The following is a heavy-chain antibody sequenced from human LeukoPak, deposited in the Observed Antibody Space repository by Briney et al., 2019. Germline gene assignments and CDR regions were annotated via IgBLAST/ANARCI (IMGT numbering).Heavy chain of an antibody. CDR1: GFTFDDYA. CDR2: ISSGGDII. J-gene: IGHJ4*02. CDR3: AKGSTEGSHSPIDY. D-gene: IGHD2-8*02. Sequence: GRSLRLSCAASGFTFDDYAMNWVRQAPGKGLEWVSVISSGGDIIYYADSVKGRFTISRDTSKNTVYLQMNSLGADDTAVFYCAKGSTEGSHSPIDYWGQGTLVTVSS. V-gene: IGHV3-23*01.